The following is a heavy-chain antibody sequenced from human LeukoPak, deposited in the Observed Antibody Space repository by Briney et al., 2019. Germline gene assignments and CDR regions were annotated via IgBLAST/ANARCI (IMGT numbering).Heavy chain of an antibody. V-gene: IGHV1-8*03. CDR1: GYTFTSYD. D-gene: IGHD3-10*01. Sequence: GASVKVSCKASGYTFTSYDINWVRQATGQGLEWLGWMNPNSGNTGYAQKFQGRVTITRNTSISTAYMELSSLRSEDTAVYYCARGDYYGSGSQSSSDYWGQGTLVTVSS. J-gene: IGHJ4*02. CDR3: ARGDYYGSGSQSSSDY. CDR2: MNPNSGNT.